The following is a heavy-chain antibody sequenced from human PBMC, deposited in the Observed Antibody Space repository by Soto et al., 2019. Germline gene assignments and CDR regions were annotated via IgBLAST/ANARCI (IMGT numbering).Heavy chain of an antibody. CDR3: ARADYGGNYHPTFDY. Sequence: QVQLQESGPGLVKPSQTLSLTCTVSGGSISSGGYYWSWIRQHPGKGLEWIGYIYYSGSTYYNPSLKSRVTIXXDXSXXQFSLKLSSVTAADTAVYYGARADYGGNYHPTFDYWGQGTLVTVSS. CDR1: GGSISSGGYY. D-gene: IGHD4-17*01. CDR2: IYYSGST. J-gene: IGHJ4*02. V-gene: IGHV4-31*03.